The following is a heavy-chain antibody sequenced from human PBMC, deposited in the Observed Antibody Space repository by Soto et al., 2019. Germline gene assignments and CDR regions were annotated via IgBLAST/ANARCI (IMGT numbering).Heavy chain of an antibody. Sequence: GASVKVSCKASGYTFTSYGISWVRQAPGQGLEWMGWISAYSGNTNYAQKLQGRVTMTTDTSTSTAYMELRSLRSDDTAVYYCARDGFAYSRSSSSISPYFYYSGMDVWGQGTTVTVSS. CDR2: ISAYSGNT. CDR1: GYTFTSYG. J-gene: IGHJ6*02. D-gene: IGHD6-6*01. V-gene: IGHV1-18*01. CDR3: ARDGFAYSRSSSSISPYFYYSGMDV.